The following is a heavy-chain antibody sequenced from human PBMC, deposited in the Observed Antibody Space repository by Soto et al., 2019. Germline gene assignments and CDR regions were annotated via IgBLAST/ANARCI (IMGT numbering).Heavy chain of an antibody. V-gene: IGHV3-53*01. CDR2: IYSGGSR. D-gene: IGHD3-10*01. CDR1: GFSVSGNY. J-gene: IGHJ4*02. CDR3: ARSMMVRGVLFDL. Sequence: EVQLVESGGGLIQPGGSLRLSCEVSGFSVSGNYMSWVRQAPGKGLDWVSVIYSGGSRYYADSVGGRFTISRDESQNTLYLQMNNLRAEDTAVYYCARSMMVRGVLFDLWGRGSLVSVSS.